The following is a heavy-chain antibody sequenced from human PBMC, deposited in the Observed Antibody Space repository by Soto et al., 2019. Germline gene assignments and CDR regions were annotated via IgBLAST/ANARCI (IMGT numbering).Heavy chain of an antibody. CDR3: TTVRFLEWQTPYYYYGMDV. V-gene: IGHV3-15*01. Sequence: VGSLRLSCAASGFTFSNAWMSWVRQAPGKGLEWVGRIKSKTDGGTTDYAAPVKGRFTISRDDSKNTLYLQMNSLKTEDTAVYYCTTVRFLEWQTPYYYYGMDVWGQGTTVTVSS. J-gene: IGHJ6*02. CDR1: GFTFSNAW. D-gene: IGHD3-3*01. CDR2: IKSKTDGGTT.